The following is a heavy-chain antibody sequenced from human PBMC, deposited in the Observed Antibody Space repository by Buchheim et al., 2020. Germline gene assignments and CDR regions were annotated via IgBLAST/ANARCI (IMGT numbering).Heavy chain of an antibody. CDR2: MNPNSGNT. J-gene: IGHJ4*02. V-gene: IGHV1-8*01. D-gene: IGHD3-10*01. CDR3: AREVSMIRGLFNY. Sequence: QVQLVQSGAEVKTPGASVKVSCKASGYTVTSYDINWVRQATGRGLEWMGWMNPNSGNTGYAQKFQGKVTMTRDTSISHIYMELGSLRSEDTAVYYCAREVSMIRGLFNYWGQGTL. CDR1: GYTVTSYD.